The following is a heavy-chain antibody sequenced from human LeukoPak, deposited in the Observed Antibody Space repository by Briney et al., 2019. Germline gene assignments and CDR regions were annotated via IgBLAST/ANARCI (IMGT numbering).Heavy chain of an antibody. CDR2: ISSSGSTI. CDR1: GITFSDYY. CDR3: ARASIAAAGKDGMDV. V-gene: IGHV3-11*01. J-gene: IGHJ6*02. Sequence: GGSLGLSCAASGITFSDYYMSWIRQAPGKGLEWVSYISSSGSTIYYADSVKGRFTISRDNAKNSLYLQMNSLRAEDTAVYYCARASIAAAGKDGMDVWGQGTTVTVSS. D-gene: IGHD6-13*01.